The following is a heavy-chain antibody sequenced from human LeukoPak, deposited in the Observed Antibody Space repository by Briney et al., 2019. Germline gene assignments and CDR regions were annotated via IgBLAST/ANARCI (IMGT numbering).Heavy chain of an antibody. D-gene: IGHD6-19*01. CDR2: INHSGST. CDR3: ARGNPRYSSGWYGFGY. V-gene: IGHV4-34*01. Sequence: PSETLSLTCAVYGGSFSGYYWSWIRQPPGKGLEWIGEINHSGSTNYNPSLKSRVTISVDTSKNQFSLKLSSVTAADTAVYYCARGNPRYSSGWYGFGYWGQGTLVTVSS. CDR1: GGSFSGYY. J-gene: IGHJ4*02.